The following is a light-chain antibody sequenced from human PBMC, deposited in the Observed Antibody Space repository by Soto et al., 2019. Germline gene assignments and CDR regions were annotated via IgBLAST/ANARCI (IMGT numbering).Light chain of an antibody. V-gene: IGKV1-33*01. CDR2: DAS. Sequence: DIQMTQSPSSLSASVGDRVTITCQASQDISNYLNWYQQKPGKAPKLLIYDASHLETGVTSRFSGSGSGTDFTFTISSLQPEDIATYYCQQYDNLLFTFGPGTKVDIK. CDR1: QDISNY. CDR3: QQYDNLLFT. J-gene: IGKJ3*01.